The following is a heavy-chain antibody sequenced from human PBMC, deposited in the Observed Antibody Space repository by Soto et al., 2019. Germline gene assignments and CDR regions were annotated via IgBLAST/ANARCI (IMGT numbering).Heavy chain of an antibody. CDR2: ISAYNGNT. CDR3: ARAVLGLRLGELSSSDC. V-gene: IGHV1-18*04. D-gene: IGHD3-16*02. Sequence: ASVKVSCKASGYTFTSYGISWVRQAPGQGLEWMGWISAYNGNTNYAQKLQGRVTMTTDTSTSTAYMELRSLRSDDTAVYYCARAVLGLRLGELSSSDCWGQGTLVTVSS. CDR1: GYTFTSYG. J-gene: IGHJ4*02.